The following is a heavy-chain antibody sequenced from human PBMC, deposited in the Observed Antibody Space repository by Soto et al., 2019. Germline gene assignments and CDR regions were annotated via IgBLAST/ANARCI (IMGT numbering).Heavy chain of an antibody. CDR2: ISYDGSNK. V-gene: IGHV3-30-3*01. CDR3: ARGVGDGYNTPFGY. J-gene: IGHJ4*02. Sequence: QVQLVESGGGVVQPGRSLRLSCAASGFTFSSYAMHWVRQAPGKGLEWVAVISYDGSNKYYADSVKGRFTISRDNSKNTLYLQMNSLRAEDTAVYYCARGVGDGYNTPFGYWGQGTLVTVSS. CDR1: GFTFSSYA. D-gene: IGHD5-12*01.